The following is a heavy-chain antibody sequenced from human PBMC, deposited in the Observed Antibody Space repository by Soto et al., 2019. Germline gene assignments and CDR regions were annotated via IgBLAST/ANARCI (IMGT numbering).Heavy chain of an antibody. CDR3: ARGHSGSYYRAFDY. CDR1: GFTFSSYW. D-gene: IGHD1-26*01. CDR2: IKSDGSST. Sequence: EVPLVESGGGLVQPGGSLRLSCAASGFTFSSYWMHWVRQGPGKGLVWVSHIKSDGSSTSYADSVKGRFTISRDNAKNTLYLQMNSLRAEDTAVYYCARGHSGSYYRAFDYWGQGTLVTVSS. V-gene: IGHV3-74*01. J-gene: IGHJ4*02.